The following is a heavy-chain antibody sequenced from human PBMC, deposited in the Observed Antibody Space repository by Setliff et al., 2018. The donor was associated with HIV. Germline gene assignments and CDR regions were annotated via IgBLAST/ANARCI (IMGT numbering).Heavy chain of an antibody. CDR2: I. V-gene: IGHV3-21*04. Sequence: LSLTCAASGFTFSSYTINWVRQSPGKGLEWVATINQDSVKGRFIISRDNAENSLYLQMNSLRVEDTAVYYCARVSESTYYGSGVIDYWGQGTLVTVSS. CDR3: ARVSESTYYGSGVIDY. CDR1: GFTFSSYT. J-gene: IGHJ4*02. D-gene: IGHD3-10*01.